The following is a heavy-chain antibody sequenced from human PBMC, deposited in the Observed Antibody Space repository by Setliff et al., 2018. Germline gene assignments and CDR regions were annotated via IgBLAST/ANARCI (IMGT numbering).Heavy chain of an antibody. Sequence: SETLSLTCTVSGGSIMNYFWSWIRQPPGKGLEWVGYVYYTGNTNYNPSLKSRLTISVDPSKNQVSLRVTSVTAADTAVYFCARGITYYYHMDLWGTGTTVTVSS. V-gene: IGHV4-59*12. D-gene: IGHD3-10*01. CDR1: GGSIMNYF. CDR2: VYYTGNT. CDR3: ARGITYYYHMDL. J-gene: IGHJ6*03.